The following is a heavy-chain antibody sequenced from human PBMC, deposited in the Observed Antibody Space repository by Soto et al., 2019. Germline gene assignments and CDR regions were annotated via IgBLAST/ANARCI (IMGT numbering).Heavy chain of an antibody. CDR2: IIPIFGTA. Sequence: QVQLVQSGAEVKKPGSSVKVSCKASGGTFSSYAISWVRQAPGQGLEWIGGIIPIFGTANYAQKFQGRVTITADESTSTAYMELSSLRSEDTAVYYCARVWSSGWENKAYYYYYGMDVWGQGTTVTVSS. J-gene: IGHJ6*02. CDR3: ARVWSSGWENKAYYYYYGMDV. V-gene: IGHV1-69*01. CDR1: GGTFSSYA. D-gene: IGHD6-19*01.